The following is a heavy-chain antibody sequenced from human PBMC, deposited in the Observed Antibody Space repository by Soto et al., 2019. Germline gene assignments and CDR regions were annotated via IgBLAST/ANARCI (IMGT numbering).Heavy chain of an antibody. CDR2: IYESGRT. Sequence: SETLSLTCTVSGGSISSYYWSWIRQPAGKGLEWIGRIYESGRTYYKPSLKSRASISMDKSRNQFSVGLTSVTAADTAVYFCARGDRYSGSFSDYFDPWGQGTLVTVSS. CDR3: ARGDRYSGSFSDYFDP. CDR1: GGSISSYY. D-gene: IGHD1-26*01. J-gene: IGHJ5*02. V-gene: IGHV4-4*07.